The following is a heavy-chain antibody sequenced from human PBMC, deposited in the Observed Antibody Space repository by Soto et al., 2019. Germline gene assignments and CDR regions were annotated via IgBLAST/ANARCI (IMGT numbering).Heavy chain of an antibody. D-gene: IGHD2-8*02. J-gene: IGHJ4*02. CDR3: TGEVASGY. CDR1: GFTVSSYG. CDR2: ISRDGGTK. Sequence: GSLRLSCAASGFTVSSYGMHWVRQAPGKGLEWVAVISRDGGTKYYADSVKGRFTISRDNSRNTLFLEMNSLRGDDMAVYYCTGEVASGYWGQGTLVTVSS. V-gene: IGHV3-30*03.